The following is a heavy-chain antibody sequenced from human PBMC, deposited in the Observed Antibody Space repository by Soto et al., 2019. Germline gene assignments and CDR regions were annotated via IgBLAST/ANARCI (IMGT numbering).Heavy chain of an antibody. CDR2: IWYDGSNK. V-gene: IGHV3-33*01. J-gene: IGHJ4*02. CDR3: AREGSREAYFDY. CDR1: GFTFSSYG. Sequence: QVQLVESGGGVVQPGRSLRLSCAASGFTFSSYGMHWVRQAPGKGLEWVAVIWYDGSNKYYADSVKGRFTISRDNSKNTLYLQMNSLRAEDTAVYYCAREGSREAYFDYWGQGTLVTVSS.